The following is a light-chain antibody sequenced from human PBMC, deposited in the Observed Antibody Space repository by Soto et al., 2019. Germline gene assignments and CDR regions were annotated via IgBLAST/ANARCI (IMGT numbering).Light chain of an antibody. Sequence: DIQLTQSPSTLSASVGDRVTITCRASQSISSWLAWYQQKPGKAPKLLVYKASSLESGVPSRFSGSGSGTESTLTISTLQPDDFATYYCQQYKTYPLTFGGGTKVEIK. V-gene: IGKV1-5*03. CDR3: QQYKTYPLT. J-gene: IGKJ4*01. CDR2: KAS. CDR1: QSISSW.